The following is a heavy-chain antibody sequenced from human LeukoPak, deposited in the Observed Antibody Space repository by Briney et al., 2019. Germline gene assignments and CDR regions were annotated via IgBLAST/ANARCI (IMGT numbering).Heavy chain of an antibody. V-gene: IGHV3-23*01. J-gene: IGHJ5*02. CDR2: ISGSGGST. CDR3: ARAPSIAAPNWFDP. CDR1: GFTFSSYA. D-gene: IGHD6-6*01. Sequence: GGSLRLSCAAPGFTFSSYAMSWVRQAPGKGLEWVSAISGSGGSTYYADSVKGRFTISRDNSKNKLYLQMNSLRAEDTAVYYCARAPSIAAPNWFDPWGQGTLVTVSS.